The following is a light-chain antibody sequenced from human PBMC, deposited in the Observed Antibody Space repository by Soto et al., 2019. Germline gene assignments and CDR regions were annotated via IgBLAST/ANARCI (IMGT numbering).Light chain of an antibody. Sequence: QSVLTQPPSVSAAPGQKVTISCSGSSSNIANNYVSWYQQLPGTAPKLLIYDNDKRPSGIPDRFSASKSGTSATLGITGLQTGDEADYYCETWDSSLSAVVFGGGTKLTVL. CDR1: SSNIANNY. CDR2: DND. V-gene: IGLV1-51*01. CDR3: ETWDSSLSAVV. J-gene: IGLJ2*01.